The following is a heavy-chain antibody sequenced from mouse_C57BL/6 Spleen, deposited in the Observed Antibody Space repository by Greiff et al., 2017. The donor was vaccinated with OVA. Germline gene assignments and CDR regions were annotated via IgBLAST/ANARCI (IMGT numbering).Heavy chain of an antibody. Sequence: QVQLQQPGAELVKPGASVKMSCKASGYTFTSYWITWVKQRPGQGLEWIGDIYPGSGSTNYNEKFKSKATLTVDTSSSTAYMQLSSLTSEDSAVYYCAREGDYGNFYWYFDVWGTGTTVTVSS. CDR1: GYTFTSYW. CDR3: AREGDYGNFYWYFDV. CDR2: IYPGSGST. V-gene: IGHV1-55*01. J-gene: IGHJ1*03. D-gene: IGHD2-1*01.